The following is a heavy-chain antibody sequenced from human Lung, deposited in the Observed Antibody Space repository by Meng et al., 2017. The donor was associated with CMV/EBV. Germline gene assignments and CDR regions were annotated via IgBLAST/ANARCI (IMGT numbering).Heavy chain of an antibody. CDR1: GGTFSNYA. V-gene: IGHV1-69*05. D-gene: IGHD3-10*01. CDR2: IIPLYATA. J-gene: IGHJ4*02. Sequence: SVKVSCKASGGTFSNYAVSWVRQAPGEGLEWMGGIIPLYATANYAQRFQGRVTITTDEPTSTAYMEVSSLRSEDTAVYYCARASYYGSGSYYHFDSWGQGXPVTVSS. CDR3: ARASYYGSGSYYHFDS.